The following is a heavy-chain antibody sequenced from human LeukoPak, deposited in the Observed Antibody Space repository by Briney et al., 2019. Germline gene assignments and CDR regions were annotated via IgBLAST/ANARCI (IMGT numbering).Heavy chain of an antibody. CDR3: AISSGWRRWFDP. CDR2: INHSGST. D-gene: IGHD6-19*01. J-gene: IGHJ5*02. Sequence: SETLSLTCAVYGGSFSGYYWSWIRQPPGKGLEWIGEINHSGSTNYNPSLKSRVTLSVDTSKNQFSLKLSSVTAADTAVYYCAISSGWRRWFDPWGQGTLVTVSS. CDR1: GGSFSGYY. V-gene: IGHV4-34*01.